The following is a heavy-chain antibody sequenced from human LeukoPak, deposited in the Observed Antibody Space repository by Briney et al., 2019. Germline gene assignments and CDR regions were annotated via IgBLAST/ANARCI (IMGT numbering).Heavy chain of an antibody. V-gene: IGHV4-30-2*01. CDR1: GGSISSGGYS. CDR2: IYHSGST. J-gene: IGHJ4*02. Sequence: SQTLSLTCAVSGGSISSGGYSWSWIRQPPGKGLEWIGYIYHSGSTYYNPSLKSRVTISVDRSKNQFSLKLSSVTAADTAVYYCARSYDSSGYFDYWGQGTPVTVSS. CDR3: ARSYDSSGYFDY. D-gene: IGHD3-22*01.